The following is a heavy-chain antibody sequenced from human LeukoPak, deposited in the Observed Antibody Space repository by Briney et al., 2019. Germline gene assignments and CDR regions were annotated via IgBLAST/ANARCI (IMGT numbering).Heavy chain of an antibody. J-gene: IGHJ6*02. Sequence: AGGSLRLSCAASGFTFDDYAMHWVRQAPGKGLEWVSGISWNSGSIGYADSVKGRFTISRDNAKNSLYLQMNSLRAEDTAVYYCARDVFEYWGPYYYYGMDVWGQGTTVTVSS. CDR2: ISWNSGSI. V-gene: IGHV3-9*01. D-gene: IGHD7-27*01. CDR1: GFTFDDYA. CDR3: ARDVFEYWGPYYYYGMDV.